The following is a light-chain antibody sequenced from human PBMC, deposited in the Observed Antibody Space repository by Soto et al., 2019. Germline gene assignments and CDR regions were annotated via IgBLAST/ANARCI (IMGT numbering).Light chain of an antibody. Sequence: QSVLTQPPSASGSPGQSVTISCTGTKSDIGVYDFVSWYQHHPGKAPRLIIYEVVQRPSGVPDRFSGSKSGNTASLTVSGLQAADEADYFCKSYAGSTTYVLGSANKVTV. CDR1: KSDIGVYDF. J-gene: IGLJ1*01. CDR3: KSYAGSTTYV. V-gene: IGLV2-8*01. CDR2: EVV.